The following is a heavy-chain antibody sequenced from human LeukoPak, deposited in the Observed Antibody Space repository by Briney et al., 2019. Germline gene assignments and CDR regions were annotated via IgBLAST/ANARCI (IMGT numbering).Heavy chain of an antibody. CDR2: INPNSGGT. D-gene: IGHD6-13*01. CDR1: GYTFTGYY. CDR3: ARYAPSYSSSWYDYYYYMDV. V-gene: IGHV1-2*02. J-gene: IGHJ6*03. Sequence: ASVKVSCKASGYTFTGYYMHWVRQAPGQGLEWMGWINPNSGGTNYAQKFQGRVTMTRDTSISTAYMELSRLRSDDTAVYYCARYAPSYSSSWYDYYYYMDVWGKGTTVTVSS.